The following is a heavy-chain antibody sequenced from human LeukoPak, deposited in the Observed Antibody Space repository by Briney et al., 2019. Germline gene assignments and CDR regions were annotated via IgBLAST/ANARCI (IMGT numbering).Heavy chain of an antibody. V-gene: IGHV1-2*02. J-gene: IGHJ3*02. CDR1: GYTFTDYY. D-gene: IGHD5-12*01. Sequence: ASVTVSCKASGYTFTDYYLLWVRQAPGQGPEWMGWINPNSGGTNYAQNFKGRVTMTRDTSISTAYMELNSLTSDDTAVYYCARDLPKTGYVGALDIWGQGTRVTVSS. CDR3: ARDLPKTGYVGALDI. CDR2: INPNSGGT.